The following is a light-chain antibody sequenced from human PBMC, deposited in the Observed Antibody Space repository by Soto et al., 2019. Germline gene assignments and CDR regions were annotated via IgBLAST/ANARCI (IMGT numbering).Light chain of an antibody. Sequence: EIVMTQSPATLSVSPGERATLSCRASQSVSSNLAWYQQKPGQAPRLLIYGASTRATGIPARFSGSGSGTEFTLTISSLQSEDFAVYYCQQYNNWPLTTFGHGTRLEIK. CDR1: QSVSSN. CDR2: GAS. CDR3: QQYNNWPLTT. J-gene: IGKJ5*01. V-gene: IGKV3-15*01.